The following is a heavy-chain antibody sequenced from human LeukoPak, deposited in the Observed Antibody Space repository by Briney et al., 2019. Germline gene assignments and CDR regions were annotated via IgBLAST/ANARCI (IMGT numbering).Heavy chain of an antibody. V-gene: IGHV3-7*01. J-gene: IGHJ5*02. D-gene: IGHD2-2*01. CDR1: GFTFSSYW. CDR3: ARDCSSTSFYRGGFDP. Sequence: PGGSLRLSCAASGFTFSSYWMSWVRQAPGKGLEWVANIKQDGSEKYYVDSVKGRFTISRDNAKNSLYLQMNSLRAEDTAVYYCARDCSSTSFYRGGFDPWGQGTLVTVSS. CDR2: IKQDGSEK.